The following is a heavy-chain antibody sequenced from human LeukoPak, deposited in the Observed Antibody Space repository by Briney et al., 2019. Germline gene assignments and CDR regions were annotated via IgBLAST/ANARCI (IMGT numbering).Heavy chain of an antibody. J-gene: IGHJ3*02. D-gene: IGHD3-22*01. CDR3: AKNYDSSDVMVDDAFDI. CDR2: ISYSGTT. CDR1: GGSISSSSYY. V-gene: IGHV4-39*07. Sequence: PSETLSLTCTVSGGSISSSSYYRGWIRQPPGKGLAWIGTISYSGTTYYNPSLKSRVSISADTSKNQLSLKLSSVTAADTAVYYCAKNYDSSDVMVDDAFDIWGRGTMVTVSS.